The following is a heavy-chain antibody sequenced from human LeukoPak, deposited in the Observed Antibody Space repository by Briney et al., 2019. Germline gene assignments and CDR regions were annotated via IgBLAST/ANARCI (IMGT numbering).Heavy chain of an antibody. CDR2: IIPIFGTA. V-gene: IGHV1-69*13. CDR3: ARERLNYYGSGSYL. CDR1: GGTFSSYA. D-gene: IGHD3-10*01. Sequence: SVKVSCKASGGTFSSYAISWVRQAPGQGLEWMGGIIPIFGTANYAQKFQGRVTITADESTSTAYMELISLRSEDTAVYYCARERLNYYGSGSYLWGQGTLVTVSS. J-gene: IGHJ4*02.